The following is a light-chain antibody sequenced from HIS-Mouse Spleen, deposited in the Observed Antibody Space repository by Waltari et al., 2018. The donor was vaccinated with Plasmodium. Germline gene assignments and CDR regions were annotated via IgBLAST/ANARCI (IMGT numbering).Light chain of an antibody. V-gene: IGKV1-39*01. CDR2: AAS. CDR1: QSISNY. Sequence: DIQMTQAPSSLSASVDDRVTITCRARQSISNYLNWYQQKPGKAPKLLIYAASSLQSGVPSRFSGSGSGTDFTLTISSLQPEYFATYYCQQSYSTWTFGQGTKVEIK. CDR3: QQSYSTWT. J-gene: IGKJ1*01.